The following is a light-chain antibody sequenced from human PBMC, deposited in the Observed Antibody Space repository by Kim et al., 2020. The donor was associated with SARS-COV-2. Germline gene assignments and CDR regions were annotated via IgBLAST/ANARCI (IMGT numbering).Light chain of an antibody. CDR2: GEN. CDR1: SLRNYY. J-gene: IGLJ2*01. CDR3: NCRDSSGNHLV. Sequence: ALGQTVRITCQGDSLRNYYASWYQQKPGQAPVFVIYGENNRPSGIPDRFSGSFSANTASLTITGAQAEDEADYYCNCRDSSGNHLVFGGGTQLTVL. V-gene: IGLV3-19*01.